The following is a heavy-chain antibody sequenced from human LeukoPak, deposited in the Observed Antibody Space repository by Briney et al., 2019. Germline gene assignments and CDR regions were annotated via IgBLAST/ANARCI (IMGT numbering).Heavy chain of an antibody. D-gene: IGHD6-13*01. CDR2: IYPGDSDT. J-gene: IGHJ4*02. Sequence: GESLKISCKGSGYNVATYWIGWVRQMPGRGLEWMGIIYPGDSDTTYSPSFQGQVTISADKSIATAYLQWSLKASDTAMYYCARRHSSSWSFDYWGQGTLVTVSS. CDR1: GYNVATYW. V-gene: IGHV5-51*01. CDR3: ARRHSSSWSFDY.